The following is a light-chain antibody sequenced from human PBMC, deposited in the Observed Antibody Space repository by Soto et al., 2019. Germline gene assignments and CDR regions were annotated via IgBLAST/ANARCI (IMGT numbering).Light chain of an antibody. CDR2: DAS. CDR1: QSVSSY. J-gene: IGKJ4*01. V-gene: IGKV3-11*01. Sequence: EVVLTQSPATLSLSPGERATLSCRASQSVSSYLALYQQKPGQAPRLLIYDASTRATGIPARFSGIVSGKDFTLPIRILEPEDFAVYYCQQLSNWLTFGGGIKVEIK. CDR3: QQLSNWLT.